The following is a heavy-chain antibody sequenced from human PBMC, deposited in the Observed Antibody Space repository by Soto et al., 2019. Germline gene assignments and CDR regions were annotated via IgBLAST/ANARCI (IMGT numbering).Heavy chain of an antibody. V-gene: IGHV3-48*01. CDR2: ISSSSSTI. J-gene: IGHJ4*02. Sequence: EVQLVESGGGLVQPGGSLRLSFAASGFSFSTYSMNWVRQAPGKGLEWVSYISSSSSTIYYADSVKGRFTISRDNAKNSLYMQMNSLRAEDTAVYYCAGRVGGSWYWSYWGQGTLVTVSS. CDR3: AGRVGGSWYWSY. CDR1: GFSFSTYS. D-gene: IGHD6-13*01.